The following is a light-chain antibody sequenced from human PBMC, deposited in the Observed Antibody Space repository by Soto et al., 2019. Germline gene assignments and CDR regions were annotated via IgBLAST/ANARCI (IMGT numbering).Light chain of an antibody. Sequence: EIVLTQSPATLSLSPGERATLSCRASQSVSSYLAWYQQKPGQAPRLLIYDASNRATRIPASFSGSGSGTDFTLPISSLEPEDFAVYYCQQRSKWPPTFGQGTKVEIK. CDR1: QSVSSY. V-gene: IGKV3-11*01. J-gene: IGKJ1*01. CDR2: DAS. CDR3: QQRSKWPPT.